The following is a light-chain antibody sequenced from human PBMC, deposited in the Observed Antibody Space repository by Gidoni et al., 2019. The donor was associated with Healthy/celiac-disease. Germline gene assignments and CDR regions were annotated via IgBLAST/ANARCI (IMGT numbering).Light chain of an antibody. J-gene: IGKJ2*01. V-gene: IGKV3-11*01. Sequence: EIVFTQPPASLSLSPGERATLSCRASKCVSSYLAWYQQKPGQAPRLLIYDASNRATGIPARFSGSGSGTDFTLTISSLEPEDFAVYYCQQRSNWPPYTFGQGTKLEIK. CDR1: KCVSSY. CDR2: DAS. CDR3: QQRSNWPPYT.